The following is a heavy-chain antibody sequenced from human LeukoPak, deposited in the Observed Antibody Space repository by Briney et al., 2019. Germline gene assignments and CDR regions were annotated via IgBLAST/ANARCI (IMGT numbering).Heavy chain of an antibody. J-gene: IGHJ5*02. V-gene: IGHV3-23*01. CDR2: ISGSGGST. D-gene: IGHD1-7*01. CDR1: GFTFSTYA. CDR3: AKDRAINGTTDWFDP. Sequence: HPGGSLRLSCAASGFTFSTYAMSWVRQAPGKGLEWVSAISGSGGSTYYADSVKGRFTISRDNSKNTLYLQMNSLRVEDTAVYYCAKDRAINGTTDWFDPWGQGTLATVSS.